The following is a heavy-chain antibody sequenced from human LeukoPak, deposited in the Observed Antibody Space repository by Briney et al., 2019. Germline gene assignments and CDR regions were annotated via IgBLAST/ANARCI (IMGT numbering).Heavy chain of an antibody. CDR1: GGSISSYY. CDR2: IYYSGST. CDR3: ARGYDFWSV. V-gene: IGHV4-59*01. D-gene: IGHD3-3*01. J-gene: IGHJ4*02. Sequence: SETLSLTCTVSGGSISSYYWSWIRQPPGKGLEWIGNIYYSGSTNYNPSLRSRVTISVDTSKNQFSLKLSSVTAADTAVYYCARGYDFWSVWGQGTLVTVSS.